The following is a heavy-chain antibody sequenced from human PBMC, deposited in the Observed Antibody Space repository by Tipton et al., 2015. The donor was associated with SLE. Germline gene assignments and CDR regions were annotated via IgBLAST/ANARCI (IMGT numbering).Heavy chain of an antibody. V-gene: IGHV4-59*11. Sequence: TLSLTCTVSGASISTHYWGWIRQPPGKGLEWIGYISYTGNTNFNPSLKNRVTMSVATSKNQFSLRLTSVTAADTAMYYCARDSAVNFWYFDLWGRGTLVTVSS. J-gene: IGHJ2*01. CDR1: GASISTHY. CDR2: ISYTGNT. CDR3: ARDSAVNFWYFDL.